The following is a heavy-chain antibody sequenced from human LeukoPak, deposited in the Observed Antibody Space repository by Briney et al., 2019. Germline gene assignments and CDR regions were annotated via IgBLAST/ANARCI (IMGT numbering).Heavy chain of an antibody. CDR3: ARSADGYKGLGGY. V-gene: IGHV1-69*05. J-gene: IGHJ4*02. CDR1: GGTFSSYA. D-gene: IGHD5-24*01. CDR2: IIPIFGTA. Sequence: SAKVSCKASGGTFSSYAISWVRQAPGQGLEWMGGIIPIFGTANYAQKFQGRVTITTDESTSTAYMELSSLRSEDTAVYYCARSADGYKGLGGYWGQGTLVTVSS.